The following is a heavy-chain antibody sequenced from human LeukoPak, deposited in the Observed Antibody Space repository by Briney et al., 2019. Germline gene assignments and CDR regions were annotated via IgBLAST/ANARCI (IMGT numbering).Heavy chain of an antibody. D-gene: IGHD1-26*01. J-gene: IGHJ4*02. CDR3: AKGRAGGSYDY. CDR2: ISGSGGST. Sequence: GGSLRLSCAASGFTFSDHYMNWVRQAPGKGLEWVSAISGSGGSTYYADSVKGRFTISRDNSKNTLYLQMNSLRAEDTAVYSCAKGRAGGSYDYWGQGTLVTVSS. CDR1: GFTFSDHY. V-gene: IGHV3-23*01.